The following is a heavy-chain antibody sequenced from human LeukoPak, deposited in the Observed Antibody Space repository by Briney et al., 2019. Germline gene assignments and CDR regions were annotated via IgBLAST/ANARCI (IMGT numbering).Heavy chain of an antibody. D-gene: IGHD4-17*01. CDR2: INPNSGGT. J-gene: IGHJ5*02. CDR1: GYTFTGYY. V-gene: IGHV1-2*02. Sequence: ASVKVSCKASGYTFTGYYMHWVRQAPGQGLEWMGWINPNSGGTNYAQKFQGRVTTTRDTSISTAYMELSRLRSDDTAVYYCAREGDYAPYNWFDPWGRGTLVTVSS. CDR3: AREGDYAPYNWFDP.